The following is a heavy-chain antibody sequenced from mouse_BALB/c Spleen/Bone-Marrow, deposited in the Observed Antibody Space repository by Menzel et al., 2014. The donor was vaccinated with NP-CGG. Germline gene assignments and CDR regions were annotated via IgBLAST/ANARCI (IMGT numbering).Heavy chain of an antibody. D-gene: IGHD1-1*02. CDR1: GYTFSTYT. CDR2: INPSSGYT. Sequence: VQLQQSAAELASPGASVKMSCKASGYTFSTYTVHWVKQKPGQGLQWIGYINPSSGYTEYNQKFQDKTTLTADKSSSTAYMQVSSLTFEDSADYYGARWAYGRSSAWFAYWGQGTLVTVSA. J-gene: IGHJ3*01. CDR3: ARWAYGRSSAWFAY. V-gene: IGHV1-4*02.